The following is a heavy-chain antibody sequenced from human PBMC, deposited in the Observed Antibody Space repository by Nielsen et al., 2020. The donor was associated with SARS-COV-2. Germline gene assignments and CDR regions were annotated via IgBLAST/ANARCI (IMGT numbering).Heavy chain of an antibody. D-gene: IGHD6-13*01. Sequence: ASVKVSCKVSGYTLTELSMHWVRQAPGKGLEWMGGFDPEDGETIYAQKFQGRVTMTEDTSTDTAYMELSSLRSEDTAVYYCATAQGIAAATTGWFDPWGQGTLVTVSS. CDR1: GYTLTELS. CDR2: FDPEDGET. V-gene: IGHV1-24*01. CDR3: ATAQGIAAATTGWFDP. J-gene: IGHJ5*02.